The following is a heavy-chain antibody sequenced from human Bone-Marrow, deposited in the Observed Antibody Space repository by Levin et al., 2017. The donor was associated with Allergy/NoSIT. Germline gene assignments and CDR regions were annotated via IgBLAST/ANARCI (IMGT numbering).Heavy chain of an antibody. D-gene: IGHD3-3*01. Sequence: PGGSLRLSCEASGFSFSRYWMTWVRQAPGRGLEWVANIKQDGSEAHSVDSVKGRFTISRDNAKKAVFLQMNSVRAEDTGIYYCVRNLQYHFWSGFLYWGQGARITVSS. CDR3: VRNLQYHFWSGFLY. CDR2: IKQDGSEA. V-gene: IGHV3-7*01. CDR1: GFSFSRYW. J-gene: IGHJ4*02.